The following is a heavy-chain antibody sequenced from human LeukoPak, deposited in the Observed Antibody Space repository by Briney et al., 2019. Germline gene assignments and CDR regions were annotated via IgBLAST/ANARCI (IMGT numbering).Heavy chain of an antibody. D-gene: IGHD2-8*01. J-gene: IGHJ4*02. CDR3: SRENGAFSPFGY. Sequence: PSETLSLTCGVSGGSISNTNWWSWVRQPPGQGLEWIGETSLTGLTHYNPSLESRVTVSLDKSKNQLSLNLTSVTAADMAVYYCSRENGAFSPFGYWGQGTLVTVLS. CDR2: TSLTGLT. CDR1: GGSISNTNW. V-gene: IGHV4-4*02.